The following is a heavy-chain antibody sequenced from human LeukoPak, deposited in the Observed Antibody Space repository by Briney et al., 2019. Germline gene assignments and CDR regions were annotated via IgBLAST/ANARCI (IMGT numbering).Heavy chain of an antibody. V-gene: IGHV4-31*03. CDR3: VRIVVVPTWGENWFDP. Sequence: SQTLSLTCTVSGGSISGGGYYWSWIRQHPGKGLEWIGYIYYSGSTYYNPSLKSRVTISVDTSKNQFSLKLSSVTAADTAVYYCVRIVVVPTWGENWFDPWGQGTLVTVSS. D-gene: IGHD2-2*01. CDR1: GGSISGGGYY. CDR2: IYYSGST. J-gene: IGHJ5*02.